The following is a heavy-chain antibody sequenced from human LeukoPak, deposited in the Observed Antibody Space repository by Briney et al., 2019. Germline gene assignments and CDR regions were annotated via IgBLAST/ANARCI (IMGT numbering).Heavy chain of an antibody. V-gene: IGHV1-46*01. CDR2: INPSGDST. Sequence: GASVNVSCTASGYTFTNYYMHWVRQAPGQGLEWMGVINPSGDSTRYEQKCQDRVTMTRETSTKTVYMELSSLRSEDTAVYYCARGYSSSYRIDYWGQGTLVTVSS. D-gene: IGHD3-22*01. J-gene: IGHJ4*02. CDR1: GYTFTNYY. CDR3: ARGYSSSYRIDY.